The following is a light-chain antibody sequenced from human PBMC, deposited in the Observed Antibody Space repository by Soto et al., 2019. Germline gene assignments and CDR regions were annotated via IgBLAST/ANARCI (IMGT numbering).Light chain of an antibody. CDR3: QSYDTSLSGWV. CDR2: GNT. J-gene: IGLJ2*01. Sequence: QSVLAQPPSVSGAPGQRVTISCTESSSNIGAGYDVHWYRQLPGTAPKILIYGNTNRPSGVPDRFSGSKSGTSASLAITGLQAEDEADYYCQSYDTSLSGWVVGGGTKLTVL. CDR1: SSNIGAGYD. V-gene: IGLV1-40*01.